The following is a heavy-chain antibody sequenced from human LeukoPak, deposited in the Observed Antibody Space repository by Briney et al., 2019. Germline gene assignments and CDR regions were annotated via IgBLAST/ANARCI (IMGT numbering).Heavy chain of an antibody. CDR2: ILHDGSNK. CDR3: ATLSGDSHGYDY. D-gene: IGHD5-18*01. V-gene: IGHV3-30*03. J-gene: IGHJ4*02. CDR1: GFTFSSYA. Sequence: GRSLRPSCAASGFTFSSYAMHWVRQAPGKGLEWVAVILHDGSNKQYADSVKGRFSISRDNSKNTLYLQINSLRAEDTAVYYCATLSGDSHGYDYWGLGTLVTVSS.